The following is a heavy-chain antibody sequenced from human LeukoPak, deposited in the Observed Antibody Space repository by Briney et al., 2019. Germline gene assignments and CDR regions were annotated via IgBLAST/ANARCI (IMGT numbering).Heavy chain of an antibody. D-gene: IGHD3-16*01. Sequence: GGSLRLSCAASGFTFSTYSMNWVRQAPGKGLEWVSSISSSSSYIYYADSVKGRFTISTDNSKNTLYLQMYSLRADDTAVYYCARSIYPYIWGSYDYWGQGTLVAVST. J-gene: IGHJ4*02. V-gene: IGHV3-21*04. CDR2: ISSSSSYI. CDR3: ARSIYPYIWGSYDY. CDR1: GFTFSTYS.